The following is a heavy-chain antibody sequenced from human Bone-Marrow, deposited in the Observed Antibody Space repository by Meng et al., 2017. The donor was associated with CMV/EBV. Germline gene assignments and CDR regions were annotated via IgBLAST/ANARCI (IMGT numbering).Heavy chain of an antibody. V-gene: IGHV3-30*11. J-gene: IGHJ4*02. D-gene: IGHD2-21*02. Sequence: SGFTLSSYARRWVRQAPGKGLEWVAVISWDARVQKYAHSAKGRFTISRDDSKNTLYLHMNSLRPEDTSTYYCARDGLPGFGDWFDYWGQGVLVTVSS. CDR2: ISWDARVQ. CDR1: GFTLSSYA. CDR3: ARDGLPGFGDWFDY.